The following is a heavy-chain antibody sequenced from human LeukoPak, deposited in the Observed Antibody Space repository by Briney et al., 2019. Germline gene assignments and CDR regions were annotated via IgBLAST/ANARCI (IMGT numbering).Heavy chain of an antibody. V-gene: IGHV1-69*13. Sequence: SVKVSCKASGGTFSSYAISWVRQAPGQGLEWMGGIIPIFGTANYAQKFQGRVTITADESTSTAYMELSSLRSEDTAVYYCARDPRDILTGYDAFDIWGQGTMVTVSS. J-gene: IGHJ3*02. D-gene: IGHD3-9*01. CDR1: GGTFSSYA. CDR2: IIPIFGTA. CDR3: ARDPRDILTGYDAFDI.